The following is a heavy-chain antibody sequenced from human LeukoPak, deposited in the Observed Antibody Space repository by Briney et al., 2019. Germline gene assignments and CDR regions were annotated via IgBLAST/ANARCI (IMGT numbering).Heavy chain of an antibody. V-gene: IGHV1-24*01. CDR3: ATGRLGELSLDY. CDR1: GGTFSSYA. CDR2: FDPEDGET. Sequence: GASVKVSCKASGGTFSSYAISWVRQAPGQGLEWMGGFDPEDGETIYAQKFQGRVTMTEDTSTDTAYMELSSLRSEDTAVYYCATGRLGELSLDYWGQGTLVTVSS. D-gene: IGHD3-16*02. J-gene: IGHJ4*02.